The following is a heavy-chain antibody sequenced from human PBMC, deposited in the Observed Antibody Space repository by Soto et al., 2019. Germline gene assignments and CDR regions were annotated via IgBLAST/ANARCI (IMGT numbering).Heavy chain of an antibody. CDR3: ARVLTDKGGSGWRFDY. CDR1: GYTFTGYY. V-gene: IGHV1-2*04. CDR2: INPNSGGT. J-gene: IGHJ4*02. Sequence: ASVKVSCKASGYTFTGYYMHWVRQAPGQGLEWMGWINPNSGGTNYAQKFQGWVTMTRDTSISTAYMELSRLRSDDTAVYYCARVLTDKGGSGWRFDYWGQGTLVTVSS. D-gene: IGHD6-19*01.